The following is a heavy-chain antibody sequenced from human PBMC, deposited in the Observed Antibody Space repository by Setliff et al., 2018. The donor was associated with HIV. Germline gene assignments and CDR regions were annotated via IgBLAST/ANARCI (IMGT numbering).Heavy chain of an antibody. J-gene: IGHJ4*02. CDR3: ARATYYYDSSGYYYKSYYFDY. CDR2: IYHTGSS. Sequence: SETLSLTCAVSGGSISSSNWWSWVRQPPGKGLEWIGEIYHTGSSNYNPSLRSRVTISVDKSKNQFSLKLNSVTAADTAVYYCARATYYYDSSGYYYKSYYFDYWGQGTLVTVSS. V-gene: IGHV4-4*02. CDR1: GGSISSSNW. D-gene: IGHD3-22*01.